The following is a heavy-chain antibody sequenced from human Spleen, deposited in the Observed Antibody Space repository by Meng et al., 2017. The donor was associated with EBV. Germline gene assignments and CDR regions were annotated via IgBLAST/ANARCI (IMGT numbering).Heavy chain of an antibody. Sequence: VQLVQSGAEVKKPGASVKVSCKASGYIFTSYGIHWVRQAPGQRLEWMGWINTGNGNTEYSQMFQDRVTITMDTSASTAYMELSSLRSEDTSVYYCTRVYRSSWYEWFDPWGQGTLVTVSS. D-gene: IGHD6-13*01. CDR1: GYIFTSYG. CDR3: TRVYRSSWYEWFDP. V-gene: IGHV1-3*04. J-gene: IGHJ5*02. CDR2: INTGNGNT.